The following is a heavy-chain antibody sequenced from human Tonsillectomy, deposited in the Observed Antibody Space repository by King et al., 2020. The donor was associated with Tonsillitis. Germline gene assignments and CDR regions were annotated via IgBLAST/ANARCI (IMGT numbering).Heavy chain of an antibody. J-gene: IGHJ4*02. CDR2: ISNDGSKK. D-gene: IGHD5-24*01. CDR1: XXTFNGXD. Sequence: VQLVESGGGVVQPGRSLRLSCTASXXTFNGXDMHWVRQAPGKGLEWVAVISNDGSKKYYADSVKDRFVVSRDNSKNTLYLQMNSLRVEDTAVYHCAKXGXXXYNSVXDYFXYWGQXTLVTV. CDR3: AKXGXXXYNSVXDYFXY. V-gene: IGHV3-30*18.